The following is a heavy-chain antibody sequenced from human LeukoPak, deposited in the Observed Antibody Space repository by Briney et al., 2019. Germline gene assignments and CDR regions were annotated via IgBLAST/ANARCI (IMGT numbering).Heavy chain of an antibody. V-gene: IGHV3-30*18. CDR2: ISYDGSNK. J-gene: IGHJ4*02. Sequence: PGGSLRLSCAASGFTFSSYGMHWVRQAPGKGLEWVAVISYDGSNKYYADSVKGRFTISRDNSKNTLYLRMNSLRAEDTAVYYCAKDSYSSGWYMGYWGQGTLVTVSS. CDR3: AKDSYSSGWYMGY. CDR1: GFTFSSYG. D-gene: IGHD6-19*01.